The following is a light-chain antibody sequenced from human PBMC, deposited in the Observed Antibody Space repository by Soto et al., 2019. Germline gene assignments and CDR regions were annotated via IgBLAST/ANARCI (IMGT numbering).Light chain of an antibody. CDR3: ASYAGSSTFV. J-gene: IGLJ1*01. V-gene: IGLV2-14*01. Sequence: QSALTQPASVSGSPGQSITISCTGTISDIGGYNFISWYQHHPGKAPKLVIYDVNNRPSGISYRFSGSKSGNTASLTISGLQAEDEADYYCASYAGSSTFVFGTGTKLTVL. CDR1: ISDIGGYNF. CDR2: DVN.